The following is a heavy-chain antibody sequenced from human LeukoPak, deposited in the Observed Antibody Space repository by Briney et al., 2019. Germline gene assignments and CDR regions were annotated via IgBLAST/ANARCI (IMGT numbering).Heavy chain of an antibody. CDR2: IYHSEST. V-gene: IGHV4-59*01. D-gene: IGHD5-12*01. CDR3: ARGGGYASPIGY. J-gene: IGHJ4*02. CDR1: GGSISTYY. Sequence: NASETLSLTCTLSGGSISTYYWSWIRQPPGKGLEWIGYIYHSESTNYNPSLKSRVTISVDTSKNQFSLKLSSVTAADTAVYYCARGGGYASPIGYWGQGALVTVSS.